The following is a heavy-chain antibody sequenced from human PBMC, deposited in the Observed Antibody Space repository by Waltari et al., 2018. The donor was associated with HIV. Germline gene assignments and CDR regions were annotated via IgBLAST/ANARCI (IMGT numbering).Heavy chain of an antibody. Sequence: EVQLVQSGAELKKPGESLRISCKGSGYSFLSHWIGWVRQKPGKGLEWMGSILPADSDTKYSPSFQGQVTISADKSIGTAYLHWSSLKVADIAMYYCAKLQNGFDFWGQGTRLTVSS. J-gene: IGHJ3*01. V-gene: IGHV5-51*03. CDR3: AKLQNGFDF. CDR1: GYSFLSHW. CDR2: ILPADSDT.